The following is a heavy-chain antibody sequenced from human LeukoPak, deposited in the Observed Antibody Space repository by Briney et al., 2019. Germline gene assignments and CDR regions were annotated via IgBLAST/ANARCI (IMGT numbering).Heavy chain of an antibody. CDR3: AKEKRWLLYFDY. D-gene: IGHD5-12*01. V-gene: IGHV3-23*01. Sequence: GGSLRLSCAASGFTFSSYAMSWVRQAPGKGPEWVSAISGSGGSTYYADSVKGRLTISRDNSKNTLYLQMNSLRAEDTAVYYCAKEKRWLLYFDYWGQGTLVTVSS. CDR2: ISGSGGST. CDR1: GFTFSSYA. J-gene: IGHJ4*02.